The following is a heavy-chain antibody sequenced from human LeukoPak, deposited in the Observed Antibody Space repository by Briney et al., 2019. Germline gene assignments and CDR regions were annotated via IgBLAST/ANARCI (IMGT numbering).Heavy chain of an antibody. J-gene: IGHJ5*02. CDR1: GFTFSNSA. V-gene: IGHV3-23*01. CDR3: ATGPSSSGGWLRWFDP. Sequence: GGSLRLSCVVSGFTFSNSAMNWVRQAPGKGLEWVSVTTDDGDSTYYADSVRGRFTISRDNSKNTLYLQMNSLGADDTAVYYCATGPSSSGGWLRWFDPWGQGILVTVSS. D-gene: IGHD2-15*01. CDR2: TTDDGDST.